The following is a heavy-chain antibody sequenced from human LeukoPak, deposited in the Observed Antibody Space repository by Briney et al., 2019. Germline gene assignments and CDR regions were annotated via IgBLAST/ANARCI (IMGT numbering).Heavy chain of an antibody. CDR1: GGTFSSYA. CDR2: INPNSGGT. J-gene: IGHJ5*02. D-gene: IGHD1-7*01. V-gene: IGHV1-2*02. CDR3: ARMPGIVARITGTTDRTVDP. Sequence: GASVKVSCKASGGTFSSYAIRWVRQAPGQGLEWMGWINPNSGGTNYAQKFQGRVTMTRDTSISTAYMELSRLRSDDTAVYYCARMPGIVARITGTTDRTVDPWGQGTLVTVSS.